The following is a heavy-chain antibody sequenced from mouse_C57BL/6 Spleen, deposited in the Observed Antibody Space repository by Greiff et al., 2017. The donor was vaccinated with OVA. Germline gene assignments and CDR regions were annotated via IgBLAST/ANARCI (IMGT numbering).Heavy chain of an antibody. V-gene: IGHV8-8*01. CDR3: ARINYYGSSPLPY. CDR2: IWWDDDT. J-gene: IGHJ3*01. D-gene: IGHD1-1*01. Sequence: QVTLKESGPGILQPSQTLSLTCSFSGFSLSTFGMGVGWIRQPSGKGLEWLAHIWWDDDTYYNPALKSRLTISKDTAKNQVFLKIANVDTADTATYYCARINYYGSSPLPYWGQGTLVTVSA. CDR1: GFSLSTFGMG.